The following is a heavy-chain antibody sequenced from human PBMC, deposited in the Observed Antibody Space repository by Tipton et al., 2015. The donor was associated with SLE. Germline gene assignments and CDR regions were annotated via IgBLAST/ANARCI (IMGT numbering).Heavy chain of an antibody. Sequence: TLSLTCTVSGGSISSFYWSWIRQPAGKGLEWIGRIYSSGYTNYSPSVKSRVTMSVDTSKNQFFLKLSSVTAADTAVYYCARDDSVGCRLGGSDPRGQGTLVTVSS. CDR2: IYSSGYT. V-gene: IGHV4-4*07. D-gene: IGHD5/OR15-5a*01. J-gene: IGHJ5*02. CDR3: ARDDSVGCRLGGSDP. CDR1: GGSISSFY.